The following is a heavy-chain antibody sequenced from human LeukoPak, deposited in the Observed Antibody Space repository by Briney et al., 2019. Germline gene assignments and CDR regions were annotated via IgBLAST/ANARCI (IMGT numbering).Heavy chain of an antibody. V-gene: IGHV3-21*01. CDR2: ISSSSSYI. J-gene: IGHJ4*02. CDR3: ARQEGSGYYYADY. CDR1: GLTFSSYS. Sequence: GGSLRLSCAASGLTFSSYSMNWVRQAPGKGLEWVSSISSSSSYIYYADSVKGRFTISRDNAKNSLYLQMNSLRAEDTAVYYCARQEGSGYYYADYWGQGTLVTVSS. D-gene: IGHD3-22*01.